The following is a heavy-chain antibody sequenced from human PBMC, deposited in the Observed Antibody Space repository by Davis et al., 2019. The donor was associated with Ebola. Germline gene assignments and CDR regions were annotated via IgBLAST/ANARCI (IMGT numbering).Heavy chain of an antibody. Sequence: SLKIPCTASGFNFDEYALTWVRQTPRKGLEWVGFIRNKAYGGTTEYAASVKGRFTISRDDSGNIAYLQMHSLKFEDTAVYYCARESGGGIDYWGQGTLVTVSS. CDR3: ARESGGGIDY. D-gene: IGHD1-26*01. J-gene: IGHJ4*02. V-gene: IGHV3-49*04. CDR2: IRNKAYGGTT. CDR1: GFNFDEYA.